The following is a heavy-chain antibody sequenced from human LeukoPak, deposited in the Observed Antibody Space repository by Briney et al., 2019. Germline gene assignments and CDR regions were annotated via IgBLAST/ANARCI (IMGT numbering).Heavy chain of an antibody. CDR1: GYTFTSYG. CDR3: ARLSMVRGEHYFDY. D-gene: IGHD3-10*01. Sequence: GASVKVSCKASGYTFTSYGISWVRQAPGQGLEWMGWISAYNGNTNYAQKLQGRVTMTTDTSTSTAYMELRSLRSDDTAVYYCARLSMVRGEHYFDYWGQGTLVTVSS. J-gene: IGHJ4*02. V-gene: IGHV1-18*01. CDR2: ISAYNGNT.